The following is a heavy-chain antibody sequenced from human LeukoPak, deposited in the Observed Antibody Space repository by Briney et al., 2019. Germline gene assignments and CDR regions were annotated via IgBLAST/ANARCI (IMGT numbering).Heavy chain of an antibody. CDR2: IYYSGST. D-gene: IGHD2-21*01. CDR3: AATSRVVVSFDY. CDR1: GGSIRRGGYY. J-gene: IGHJ4*02. V-gene: IGHV4-31*03. Sequence: SETLSLTCTVSGGSIRRGGYYWSWIRQHPGKGREWIGYIYYSGSTYYNPSLKSRVTISVDTSKNQFSLKLSSVTAADTAVYYCAATSRVVVSFDYWGQGTLVTVSS.